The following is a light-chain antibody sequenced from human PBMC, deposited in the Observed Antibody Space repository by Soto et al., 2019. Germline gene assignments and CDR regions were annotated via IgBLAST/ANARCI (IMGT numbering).Light chain of an antibody. J-gene: IGKJ2*01. Sequence: EIVLTQSPGTLSLSPGERATLSCRASESFSSSYLAWYQQKPGQPPRLLFYGAFNRATGIPGRFSGSGSGTDFTLTISRLEPEDLGVYYCQQYVKSPYTLGQGTKLEIK. V-gene: IGKV3-20*01. CDR2: GAF. CDR3: QQYVKSPYT. CDR1: ESFSSSY.